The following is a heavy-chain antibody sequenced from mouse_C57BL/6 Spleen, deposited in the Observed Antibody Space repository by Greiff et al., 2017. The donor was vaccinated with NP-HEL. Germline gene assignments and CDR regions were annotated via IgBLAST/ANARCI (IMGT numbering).Heavy chain of an antibody. Sequence: QVQLKQSGAELVKPGASVKLSCKASGYTFTSYWMHWVKQRPGQGLEWIGMIHPNSGSTNYNEKFKSKATLTVDKSSSTAYMQLSSLTSEDSAVYYCASNYYGSSYYAMDYWGQGTSVTVSS. D-gene: IGHD1-1*01. V-gene: IGHV1-64*01. J-gene: IGHJ4*01. CDR2: IHPNSGST. CDR3: ASNYYGSSYYAMDY. CDR1: GYTFTSYW.